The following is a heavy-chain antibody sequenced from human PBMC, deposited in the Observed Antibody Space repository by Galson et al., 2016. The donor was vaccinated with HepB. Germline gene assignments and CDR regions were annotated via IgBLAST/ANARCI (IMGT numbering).Heavy chain of an antibody. D-gene: IGHD2-2*01. CDR3: ARVLVVRGSIDAFDL. CDR2: LYDSGSP. J-gene: IGHJ3*01. Sequence: SLRLSCAASGSTVTNNYMSWVRQAPGKGLEWVSILYDSGSPYYADSVKGRFTISRDNSKNTLYLQMNSLRAEDTAVYYCARVLVVRGSIDAFDLWGQGTMVTVSS. V-gene: IGHV3-66*01. CDR1: GSTVTNNY.